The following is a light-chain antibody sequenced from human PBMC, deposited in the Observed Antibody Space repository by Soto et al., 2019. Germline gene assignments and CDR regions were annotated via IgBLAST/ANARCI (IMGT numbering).Light chain of an antibody. J-gene: IGKJ1*01. Sequence: DIQMTQSPSSLSASVGDTVTITCRASQSIGKHLNWYQQKPGKAPKLLIYGASTLQNGVPSRFSGRGSGTDFTLTISSLQAEDFATYYCQQSYSVPTWTFGQGTKVDIK. V-gene: IGKV1-39*01. CDR2: GAS. CDR3: QQSYSVPTWT. CDR1: QSIGKH.